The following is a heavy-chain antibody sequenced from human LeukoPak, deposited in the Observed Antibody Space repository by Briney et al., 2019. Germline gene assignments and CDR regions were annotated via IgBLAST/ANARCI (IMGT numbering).Heavy chain of an antibody. Sequence: SETLSLTCAVYGGSFSGYYWSWIRQPPGKGLEWIGEINHSGSTNYSPSLKSRVTISVDTSKNQFSLKLSSVTAADTAVYYCARVNSSWYYFDYWGQGTLVTVSS. D-gene: IGHD6-13*01. V-gene: IGHV4-34*01. J-gene: IGHJ4*02. CDR3: ARVNSSWYYFDY. CDR1: GGSFSGYY. CDR2: INHSGST.